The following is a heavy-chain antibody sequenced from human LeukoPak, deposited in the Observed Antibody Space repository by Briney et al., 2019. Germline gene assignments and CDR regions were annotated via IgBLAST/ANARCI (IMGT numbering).Heavy chain of an antibody. CDR2: IKQDGSEK. D-gene: IGHD1/OR15-1a*01. Sequence: GGSLRLSCAASGFTFTSYWMSWFRQPPGKGLEWVANIKQDGSEKHYVDSVKGRCTISRDNAKKSLYLQMNSLRAEDTAVYYCASYWNSGAHDYWGQGTLVTVSS. V-gene: IGHV3-7*01. CDR3: ASYWNSGAHDY. J-gene: IGHJ4*02. CDR1: GFTFTSYW.